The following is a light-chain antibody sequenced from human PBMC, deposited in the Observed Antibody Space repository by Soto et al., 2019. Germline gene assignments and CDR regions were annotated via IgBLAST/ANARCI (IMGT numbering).Light chain of an antibody. J-gene: IGKJ1*01. CDR3: QQYENYWT. Sequence: DIHMTQSPSTLAATAGDRVTITCRASQSISSWLAWYQQKPRKAPKLLIYDACNLDSGVPSRFSGSGSGTEFSLTISNLQPDDCATYYCQQYENYWTFGQGTKVDIK. CDR2: DAC. V-gene: IGKV1-5*01. CDR1: QSISSW.